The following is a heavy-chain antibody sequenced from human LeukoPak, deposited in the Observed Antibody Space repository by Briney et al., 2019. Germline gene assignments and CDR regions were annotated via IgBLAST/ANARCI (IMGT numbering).Heavy chain of an antibody. CDR3: ARDGALNYGDYWYFDL. J-gene: IGHJ2*01. Sequence: SETLSLTCTVSGGSVSSYYWSWLRQPAGKGLESIGSVYSPSYNPSLKSRVTVSVDTSKNQFSLKLSSVTAADTAVYYCARDGALNYGDYWYFDLWGPGTLVTVSS. CDR2: VYSP. V-gene: IGHV4-4*07. D-gene: IGHD4-17*01. CDR1: GGSVSSYY.